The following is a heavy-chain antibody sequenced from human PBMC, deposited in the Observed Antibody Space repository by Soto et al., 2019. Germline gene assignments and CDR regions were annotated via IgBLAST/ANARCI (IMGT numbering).Heavy chain of an antibody. V-gene: IGHV4-59*01. CDR2: IYYSGST. CDR1: GGPISSYY. D-gene: IGHD3-10*01. J-gene: IGHJ4*02. CDR3: ARFGSFVCSVDY. Sequence: SETLSLTCTVSGGPISSYYWSWIRQPPGKGLEWIGYIYYSGSTNYNPSLKSRVTISVDTSKNQFSLKLSSVTAADTAVYYCARFGSFVCSVDYWGQ.